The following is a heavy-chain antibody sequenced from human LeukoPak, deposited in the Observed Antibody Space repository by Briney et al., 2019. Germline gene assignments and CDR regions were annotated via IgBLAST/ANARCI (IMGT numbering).Heavy chain of an antibody. D-gene: IGHD6-13*01. V-gene: IGHV3-23*01. CDR3: AKDQGPYSSTWYGYDY. J-gene: IGHJ4*02. CDR1: GFTFADYA. CDR2: ISVSGGTT. Sequence: PGGSLRLSCAASGFTFADYAMHWVRQAPGKGLEWVSGISVSGGTTYCADSVKGRFTISRDNSKNTLYLQMNSLRAEDTAVYYCAKDQGPYSSTWYGYDYWGQGTLVTVSS.